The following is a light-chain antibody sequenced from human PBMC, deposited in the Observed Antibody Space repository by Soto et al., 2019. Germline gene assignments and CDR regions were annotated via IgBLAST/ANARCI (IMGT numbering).Light chain of an antibody. CDR1: QSVSRSY. J-gene: IGKJ3*01. CDR3: QHYSSSPFT. V-gene: IGKV3-20*01. CDR2: GAS. Sequence: EIVLTQSPGTLSLSPGERGTISCRASQSVSRSYLAWYQQKPGQAPRLLIYGASTRATGIPDRFSGSGSGTDFTLTISRLESDDFAVYYCQHYSSSPFTFGPGTKVDIK.